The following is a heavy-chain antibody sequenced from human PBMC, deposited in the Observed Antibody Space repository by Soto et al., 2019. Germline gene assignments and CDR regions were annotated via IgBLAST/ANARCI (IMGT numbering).Heavy chain of an antibody. CDR1: GCTISSYY. V-gene: IGHV4-59*01. J-gene: IGHJ6*03. CDR2: IYYSGRT. Sequence: PWETLTLSCTASGCTISSYYWSWIRQAPGKGLEWIGYIYYSGRTSSTPSLKSRVTISVDTSKNQYPLKLSSVTAADTAVYYCARDLGSSYCYYLDVWGQGTTVTVSS. CDR3: ARDLGSSYCYYLDV. D-gene: IGHD1-26*01.